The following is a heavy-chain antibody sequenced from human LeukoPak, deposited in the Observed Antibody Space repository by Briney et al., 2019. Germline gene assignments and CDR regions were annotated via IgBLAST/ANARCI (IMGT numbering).Heavy chain of an antibody. J-gene: IGHJ4*02. CDR1: GFTFSSYW. CDR3: ARDRTLELLPYYFDY. CDR2: IKQDGSEK. Sequence: GGSLRLSCAASGFTFSSYWMSWVRQAPGKGLEWVANIKQDGSEKYYVDSVKGRFTISRDNAKNSLYLQMNSLRAEDTAVYYCARDRTLELLPYYFDYWGQGTLVTVSS. V-gene: IGHV3-7*01. D-gene: IGHD1-7*01.